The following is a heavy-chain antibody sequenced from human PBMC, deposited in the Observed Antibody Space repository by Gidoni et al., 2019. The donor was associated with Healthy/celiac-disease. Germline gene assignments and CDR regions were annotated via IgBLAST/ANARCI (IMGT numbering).Heavy chain of an antibody. V-gene: IGHV3-20*01. CDR3: ARDKGPRTPLDY. Sequence: EVQLVESGGGVVRPGGSLSLSCAASGFTFDDYGMSWVLQAPGTGLEWVSGINGNGGSTGYADSVKGRFTISRDNAKNSLYLQMNSLRAEDTALYHCARDKGPRTPLDYWGQGTLVTVSS. J-gene: IGHJ4*02. CDR2: INGNGGST. CDR1: GFTFDDYG.